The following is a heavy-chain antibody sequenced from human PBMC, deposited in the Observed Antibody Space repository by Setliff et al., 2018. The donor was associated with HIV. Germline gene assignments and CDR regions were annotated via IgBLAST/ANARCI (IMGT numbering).Heavy chain of an antibody. Sequence: NPSETLSLTCTVPGGSINNDIYFWTWIRQRPGKGLEWIGYIYYSGSTHSNPSLKSRLTISVDTSSNQFSLKLNSVTAADTAIYYCARSSRSSPFWFDYWGLGTLVTVSS. V-gene: IGHV4-31*03. CDR3: ARSSRSSPFWFDY. D-gene: IGHD6-6*01. J-gene: IGHJ4*01. CDR2: IYYSGST. CDR1: GGSINNDIYF.